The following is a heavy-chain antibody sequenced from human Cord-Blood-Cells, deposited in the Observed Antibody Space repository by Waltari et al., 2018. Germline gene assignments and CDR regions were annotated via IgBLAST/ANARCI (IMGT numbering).Heavy chain of an antibody. CDR3: ARAFIANWYYFDY. CDR2: IYTSGST. D-gene: IGHD7-27*01. V-gene: IGHV4-4*07. J-gene: IGHJ4*02. CDR1: GGSISSYY. Sequence: QVQLPESGPGLVKTSETLSLTCTVPGGSISSYYRSWIRQPAGKGLEWIGRIYTSGSTNYNPSLKSRVTMSVDTSKNQCSLKLSSVTAADTAVYYCARAFIANWYYFDYWGQGTLVTVSS.